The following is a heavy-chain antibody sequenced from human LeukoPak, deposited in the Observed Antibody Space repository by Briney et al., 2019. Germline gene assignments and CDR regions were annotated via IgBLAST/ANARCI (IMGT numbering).Heavy chain of an antibody. CDR2: IWYDGSNK. Sequence: PGGSLRLSCAASGFTFSSYGMHWVRQAPGKGLEWVAVIWYDGSNKYYADSVKGRFTISRDNSKNTLYLQMNSLRAEDTALYYCASRVFGETYIAVFDYWGQGTRVTVSS. CDR3: ASRVFGETYIAVFDY. V-gene: IGHV3-33*01. J-gene: IGHJ4*02. D-gene: IGHD3-10*01. CDR1: GFTFSSYG.